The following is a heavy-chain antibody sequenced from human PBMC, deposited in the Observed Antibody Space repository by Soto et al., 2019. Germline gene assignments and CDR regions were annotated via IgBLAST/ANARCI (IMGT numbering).Heavy chain of an antibody. CDR3: ARDMVLRGIAARRYFDY. Sequence: SETLSLTCPFSGFSISSYYWSWIRQPPGKGLEWIGYIYYSGSTNYNPSLKSRVTISVDTSKNQFSLKLSSVTAADTAVYYCARDMVLRGIAARRYFDYWGQGTLVTVSS. CDR2: IYYSGST. CDR1: GFSISSYY. J-gene: IGHJ4*02. V-gene: IGHV4-59*01. D-gene: IGHD6-6*01.